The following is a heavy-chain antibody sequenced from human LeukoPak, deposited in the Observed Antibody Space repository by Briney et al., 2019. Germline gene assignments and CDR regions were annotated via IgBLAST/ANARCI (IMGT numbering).Heavy chain of an antibody. CDR1: GITFSRFW. CDR3: ARNIAVAGKRSY. Sequence: SGGSLRLSCAASGITFSRFWMSWVRQAPGKGLQWVANINEDGSEKHYVDSVKGRFTISRDNSKNTLYLQMNSLRAEDTAVYYCARNIAVAGKRSYWGQGTLVTVSS. V-gene: IGHV3-7*03. J-gene: IGHJ4*02. D-gene: IGHD6-19*01. CDR2: INEDGSEK.